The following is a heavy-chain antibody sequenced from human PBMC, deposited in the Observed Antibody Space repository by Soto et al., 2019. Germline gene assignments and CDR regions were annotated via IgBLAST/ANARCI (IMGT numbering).Heavy chain of an antibody. V-gene: IGHV4-61*01. CDR2: IYYSGST. J-gene: IGHJ5*02. CDR3: ARQMFEQWLVPLNWFDP. D-gene: IGHD6-19*01. Sequence: SETLSLTCTVSGGSVSSGSYSWSWIRQPPGKGLEWIGYIYYSGSTNYNPSLKSRVTISVDTSKNQFSLKLSSVTAADTAVYYCARQMFEQWLVPLNWFDPWGQGTLVTVSS. CDR1: GGSVSSGSYS.